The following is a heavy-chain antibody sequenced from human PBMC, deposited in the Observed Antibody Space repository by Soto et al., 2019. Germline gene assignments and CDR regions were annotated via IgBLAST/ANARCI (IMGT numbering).Heavy chain of an antibody. V-gene: IGHV1-46*01. J-gene: IGHJ4*02. CDR3: ARLHCGGDCPWDY. CDR1: GDSFTSYY. Sequence: GASVTVSCKASGDSFTSYYMHWVRQAPGQGLEWMGIINPSGGSTSYAQKFQGRVTMTRDTSTSTVYMELSSLRSEDTAVYYCARLHCGGDCPWDYWGQGTLVTVSS. CDR2: INPSGGST. D-gene: IGHD2-21*02.